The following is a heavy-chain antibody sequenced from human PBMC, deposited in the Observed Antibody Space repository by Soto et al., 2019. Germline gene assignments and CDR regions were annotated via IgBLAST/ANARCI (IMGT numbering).Heavy chain of an antibody. D-gene: IGHD5-12*01. Sequence: GGSLRLSCAASGFTFSSYGMHWVRQAPGKGLEWVAVIWYDGSNKYYADSVKGRFTISRDNSKNTLYLQMNSLRAEDTAVYYCARDAYVDQNGVCDVWGQGTTVTVSS. CDR2: IWYDGSNK. CDR3: ARDAYVDQNGVCDV. J-gene: IGHJ6*02. CDR1: GFTFSSYG. V-gene: IGHV3-33*01.